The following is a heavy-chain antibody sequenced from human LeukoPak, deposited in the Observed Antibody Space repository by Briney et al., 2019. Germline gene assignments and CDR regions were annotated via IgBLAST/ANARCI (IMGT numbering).Heavy chain of an antibody. CDR1: GGTFTSYD. V-gene: IGHV1-8*01. D-gene: IGHD2-2*01. Sequence: ASVKVSCKASGGTFTSYDINWVRQATGQGLEWMGWMNPNSGNTGYAQKFQGRVTMTRNTSISTAYMELSSLGSEDTAVYYCARGLLVVVPAAISWMNYYYYGMDVWGQGTTVTVSS. CDR3: ARGLLVVVPAAISWMNYYYYGMDV. J-gene: IGHJ6*02. CDR2: MNPNSGNT.